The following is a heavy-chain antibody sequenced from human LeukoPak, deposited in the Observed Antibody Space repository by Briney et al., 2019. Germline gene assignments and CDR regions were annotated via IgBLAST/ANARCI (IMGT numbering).Heavy chain of an antibody. CDR3: ARVSYGNDATPFDY. CDR2: INPNSDYT. CDR1: VYTFTAYY. D-gene: IGHD3-16*01. V-gene: IGHV1-2*06. J-gene: IGHJ4*02. Sequence: ASVKVSCRASVYTFTAYYIHWLRQAPGQGLEWMGRINPNSDYTDCAQNFQGRVTMTRDTSISTAYMEVRRLRSDDTAVYYCARVSYGNDATPFDYWGQGTLVTVSS.